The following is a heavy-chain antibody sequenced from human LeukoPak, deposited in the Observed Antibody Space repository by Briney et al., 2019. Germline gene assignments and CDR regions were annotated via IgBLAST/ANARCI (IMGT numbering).Heavy chain of an antibody. Sequence: SETLSLTCAVYGGSFSGYYWGWIRQPPPKGLEWIGEINHSGSTNYNPSLKSRVTISVDTSKNQFSLKLSSVTAADTAVYYCARGGYCSSTSCYKAYYYYYYMDVWGKGTTVTVSS. CDR2: INHSGST. V-gene: IGHV4-34*01. J-gene: IGHJ6*03. CDR1: GGSFSGYY. D-gene: IGHD2-2*02. CDR3: ARGGYCSSTSCYKAYYYYYYMDV.